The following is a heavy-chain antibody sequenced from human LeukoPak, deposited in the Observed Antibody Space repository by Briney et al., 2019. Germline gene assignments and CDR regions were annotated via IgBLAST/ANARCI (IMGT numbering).Heavy chain of an antibody. D-gene: IGHD3-9*01. CDR3: ARDLRLRYFDWLGY. CDR1: GYTFTGYY. Sequence: GASVKVSCEASGYTFTGYYMHWVRQAPGQGLEWMGRINPNSGGTNYAQKFQGRVTMTRDTSISTAYMELSRLRSDDTAVYYCARDLRLRYFDWLGYWGQGTLVTVSS. J-gene: IGHJ4*02. CDR2: INPNSGGT. V-gene: IGHV1-2*06.